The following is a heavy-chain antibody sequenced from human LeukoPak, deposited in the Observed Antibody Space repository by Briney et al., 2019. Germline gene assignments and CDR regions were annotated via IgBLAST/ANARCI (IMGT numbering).Heavy chain of an antibody. D-gene: IGHD2-2*01. J-gene: IGHJ4*02. V-gene: IGHV1-69*05. Sequence: GASVKVSCKASGGTFSSYAISRVRQAPGQGLEWMGGIIPIFGTANYAQKFQGRVTITTDESTSTAYMELSSLRSEDTAVYYCAVDIYPDIVVVPAAMRFDYWGQGTLVTVSS. CDR3: AVDIYPDIVVVPAAMRFDY. CDR1: GGTFSSYA. CDR2: IIPIFGTA.